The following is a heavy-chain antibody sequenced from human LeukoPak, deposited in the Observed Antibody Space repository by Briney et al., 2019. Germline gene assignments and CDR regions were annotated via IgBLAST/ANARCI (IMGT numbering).Heavy chain of an antibody. CDR1: EYTFINYA. D-gene: IGHD1-26*01. Sequence: ASVNVSCKAFEYTFINYAMHWVRQAPGQRLEWMGWINAGNGNTKYSQKFQGRVTITGDTSASTAYMELSSLRSEDTAVYYCARGDSTVPPYYWGQGTLVTVSS. J-gene: IGHJ4*02. CDR2: INAGNGNT. CDR3: ARGDSTVPPYY. V-gene: IGHV1-3*01.